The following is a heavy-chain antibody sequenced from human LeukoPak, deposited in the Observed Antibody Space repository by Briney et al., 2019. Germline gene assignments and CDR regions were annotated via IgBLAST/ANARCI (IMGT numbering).Heavy chain of an antibody. J-gene: IGHJ4*02. V-gene: IGHV1-2*02. CDR3: ARGAVSSSWYFDY. CDR2: INPNSGGT. Sequence: ASVKVSCKASGYTFTGYYMHWVGQAPGQGGEGRGWINPNSGGTNYAQKFQGRVTMTRDTSISTAYMELSRLRSDDTAVYYCARGAVSSSWYFDYWGQGTLVTVSS. CDR1: GYTFTGYY. D-gene: IGHD6-13*01.